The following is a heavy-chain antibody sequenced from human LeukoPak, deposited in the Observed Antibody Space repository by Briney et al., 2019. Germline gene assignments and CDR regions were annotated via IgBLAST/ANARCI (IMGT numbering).Heavy chain of an antibody. V-gene: IGHV4-30-2*01. CDR1: GGSISSGGYS. J-gene: IGHJ4*02. CDR3: ASAMVRGVIITH. D-gene: IGHD3-10*01. Sequence: SETLSLTCAVSGGSISSGGYSWSWIRRPPGKGLEWIGYIYHSGSTYYNPSLKSRVTISVDRSKNQFSLKLSSVTAADTAVYYCASAMVRGVIITHWGQGTLVTVS. CDR2: IYHSGST.